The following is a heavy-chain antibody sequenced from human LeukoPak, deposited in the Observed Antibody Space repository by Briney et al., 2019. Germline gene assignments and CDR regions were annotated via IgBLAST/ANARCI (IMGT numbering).Heavy chain of an antibody. CDR1: VYSISNGYY. Sequence: SETLSLTFTVSVYSISNGYYWGWIRQPPGQGLEWIGNIHHSGTTYYNPSLKSLVTKSLDTSKNQFSLNLSSVTAADTAVYYCARTPYSGSYSYFDYWGQGTLVTVSS. D-gene: IGHD1-26*01. CDR2: IHHSGTT. V-gene: IGHV4-38-2*02. CDR3: ARTPYSGSYSYFDY. J-gene: IGHJ4*02.